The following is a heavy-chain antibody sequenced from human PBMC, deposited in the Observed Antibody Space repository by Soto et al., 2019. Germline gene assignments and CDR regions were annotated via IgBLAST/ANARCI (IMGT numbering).Heavy chain of an antibody. D-gene: IGHD6-19*01. V-gene: IGHV1-69*05. Sequence: QVQLVQSGAEVKKPGSSVKVSCKASGGTFSSYAISWVRQAPGQGLEWMGGIIPIFGTANYAQKFQGRVTITSDEAASPAYMELSSLSSEDTAVYYFARDVHSFRRQLFGSRGWNHFDYWGQGTLVTVSS. CDR1: GGTFSSYA. CDR2: IIPIFGTA. J-gene: IGHJ4*02. CDR3: ARDVHSFRRQLFGSRGWNHFDY.